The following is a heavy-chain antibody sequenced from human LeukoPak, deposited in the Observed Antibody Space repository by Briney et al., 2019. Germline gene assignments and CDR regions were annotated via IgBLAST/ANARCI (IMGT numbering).Heavy chain of an antibody. V-gene: IGHV4-39*07. CDR1: GGSISSSRDY. J-gene: IGHJ4*02. CDR3: ALRSYYYDRRGSFDY. D-gene: IGHD3-22*01. Sequence: SETLSLTCIVSGGSISSSRDYWAWIRQPPGKGLEWIANIYYSGSTYYSPSLKSRVTISVDTSKNQFSLKLSSVTAADTAVYYCALRSYYYDRRGSFDYWGQGTLVTVSS. CDR2: IYYSGST.